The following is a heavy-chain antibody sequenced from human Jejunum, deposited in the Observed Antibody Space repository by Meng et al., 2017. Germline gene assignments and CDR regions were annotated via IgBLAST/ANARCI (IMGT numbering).Heavy chain of an antibody. CDR1: GGSFSGYY. CDR2: INHSGST. Sequence: QRQLHQWGAGLLKPSWTLSLTCAVYGGSFSGYYWSWIRQPPGKGLEWIGEINHSGSTNYNPSLKSRVTISVDTSKNQFSLKLSSVTAADTAVYYCARDGFSIGHHFDYWGQGTLVTVSS. V-gene: IGHV4-34*01. CDR3: ARDGFSIGHHFDY. D-gene: IGHD5-24*01. J-gene: IGHJ4*02.